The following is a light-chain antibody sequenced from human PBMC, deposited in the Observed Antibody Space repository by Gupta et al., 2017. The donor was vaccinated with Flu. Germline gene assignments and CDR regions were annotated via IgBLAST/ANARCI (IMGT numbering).Light chain of an antibody. Sequence: SSDVGSYNRVSWYQQPPGTAPKLMIYEVSNRPSGVPDRFSGSKSGNTASLTISGLQAEDEADYYCSSYTSSSTVVFGGGTRLTVL. CDR1: SSDVGSYNR. CDR2: EVS. J-gene: IGLJ2*01. V-gene: IGLV2-18*02. CDR3: SSYTSSSTVV.